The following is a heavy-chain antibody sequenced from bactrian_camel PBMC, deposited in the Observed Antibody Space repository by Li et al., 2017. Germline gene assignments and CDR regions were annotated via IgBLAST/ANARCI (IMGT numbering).Heavy chain of an antibody. V-gene: IGHV3S40*01. CDR3: AARGPYCYTKLSVRDFTY. D-gene: IGHD2*01. Sequence: VQLVESGGGSVQAGGSLRLSCASSGSIYDTMCMGWVRQAPGKDREGVAAITPGRGRRYYGDSVKGRFAISHGNAKNTVYLQMNSLKPEDTAMYYCAARGPYCYTKLSVRDFTYWGQGTQVTVS. CDR2: ITPGRGRR. J-gene: IGHJ6*01. CDR1: GSIYDTMC.